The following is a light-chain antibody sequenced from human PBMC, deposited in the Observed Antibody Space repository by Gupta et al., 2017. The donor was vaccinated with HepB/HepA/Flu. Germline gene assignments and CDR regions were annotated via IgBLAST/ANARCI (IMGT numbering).Light chain of an antibody. V-gene: IGLV2-14*01. CDR2: EVS. J-gene: IGLJ6*01. Sequence: QSALTQPPSVPGAAGQSTPVSSTGSSGDIGRYNSVSWYQQHPGKAPKLILFEVSYRPPGVAVRFWGSKSGNAASLPISGLQDEDEADYYCCSHAAANLFGSGTNVTVL. CDR1: SGDIGRYNS. CDR3: CSHAAANL.